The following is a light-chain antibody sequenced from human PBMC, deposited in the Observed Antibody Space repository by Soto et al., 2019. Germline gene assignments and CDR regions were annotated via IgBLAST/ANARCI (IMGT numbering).Light chain of an antibody. J-gene: IGKJ5*01. CDR2: GAS. CDR3: QQYNNYVT. Sequence: EIVMTQSPATLSVSPGERATLSCRASQSVSSNLAWYQHKPGQAPRLLIFGASTRATGIPARFSGSGSGTEFTLTLSRLQSEDFAVYYCQQYNNYVTFGQGTRLEIK. V-gene: IGKV3-15*01. CDR1: QSVSSN.